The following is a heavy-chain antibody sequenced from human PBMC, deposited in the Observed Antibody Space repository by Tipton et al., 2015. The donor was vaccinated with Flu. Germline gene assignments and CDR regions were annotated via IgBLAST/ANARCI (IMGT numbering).Heavy chain of an antibody. J-gene: IGHJ3*02. V-gene: IGHV4-30-4*01. D-gene: IGHD2-2*01. CDR1: GGSISSGDYY. Sequence: TLSLTCTVSGGSISSGDYYWSWIRQPPGKGLEWIGYISYSGSTYYNPSLKSRVTISVDTSKNQFSLKLSSVTAADTAVYYCARSITRDAFDIWGQGTMVTVSS. CDR3: ARSITRDAFDI. CDR2: ISYSGST.